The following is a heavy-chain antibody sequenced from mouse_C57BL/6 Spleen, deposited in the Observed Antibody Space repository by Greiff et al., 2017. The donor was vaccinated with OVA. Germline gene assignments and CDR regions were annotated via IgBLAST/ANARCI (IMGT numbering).Heavy chain of an antibody. CDR2: IYPSDSET. J-gene: IGHJ2*01. V-gene: IGHV1-61*01. CDR1: GYTFTSYW. D-gene: IGHD1-1*01. Sequence: VQLQQPGAELVRPGSSVKLSCKASGYTFTSYWMDWVKQRPGQGLEWIGNIYPSDSETHYNQKFKDKATLTVDKSSSTAYMQLSSLTSEDSAVYYCARALYGSSYYFDYWGQGTTLTVSS. CDR3: ARALYGSSYYFDY.